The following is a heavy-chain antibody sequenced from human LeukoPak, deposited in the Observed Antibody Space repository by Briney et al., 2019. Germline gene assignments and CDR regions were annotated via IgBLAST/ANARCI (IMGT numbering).Heavy chain of an antibody. D-gene: IGHD2-21*02. CDR3: AREGRDCGGDCYSGQLDY. J-gene: IGHJ4*02. V-gene: IGHV1-69*05. Sequence: GASVKVSCKASGGTFSSYAISWVRHAPGQGLEWMGGIIPIFGTANYAQKFQGRVTITTDESTSTAYMELSSLRSEDTAVYYCAREGRDCGGDCYSGQLDYWGQGTLVTVSS. CDR1: GGTFSSYA. CDR2: IIPIFGTA.